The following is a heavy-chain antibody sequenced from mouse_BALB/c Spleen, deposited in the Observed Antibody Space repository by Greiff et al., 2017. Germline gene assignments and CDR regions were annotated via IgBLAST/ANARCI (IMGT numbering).Heavy chain of an antibody. V-gene: IGHV5-4*02. CDR3: ASVSRGYFDV. CDR1: GFTFSDYY. CDR2: ISDGGSYT. Sequence: EVQLVESGGGLVKPGGSLKLSCAASGFTFSDYYMYWVRQTPEKRLEWVATISDGGSYTYYPDSVKGRFTISRDNAKNNLYLQMSSLKSEDTAMYYCASVSRGYFDVWGAGTTVTVSS. D-gene: IGHD6-2*01. J-gene: IGHJ1*01.